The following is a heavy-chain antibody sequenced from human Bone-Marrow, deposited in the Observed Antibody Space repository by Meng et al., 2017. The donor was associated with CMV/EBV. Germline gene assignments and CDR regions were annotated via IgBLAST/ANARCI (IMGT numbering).Heavy chain of an antibody. CDR3: ARATYYYDSTGYKITYYFDY. V-gene: IGHV3-74*01. D-gene: IGHD3-22*01. CDR1: GFTFSSYE. Sequence: GESLKISCAASGFTFSSYEMNWVRQAPGKGLVWVSRINSDGSITNYADSVKGRFTVSRDNAKNTLYLQMNSLRAEDTALYYCARATYYYDSTGYKITYYFDYWGQGTLVTVSS. CDR2: INSDGSIT. J-gene: IGHJ4*02.